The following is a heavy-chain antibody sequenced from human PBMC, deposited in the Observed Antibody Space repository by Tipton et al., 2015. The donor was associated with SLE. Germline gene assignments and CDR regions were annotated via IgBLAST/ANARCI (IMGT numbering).Heavy chain of an antibody. CDR3: ARGDRTHDAFDI. V-gene: IGHV1-46*01. Sequence: QSGAEVKKPGASVKVSCKASGYTFTSYYMHWVRQAPGQGLEWMGIINPSGGSTSYAQTFQDRVTMTRDTSKSTVYMELSSLRSEDTAVYYCARGDRTHDAFDIWGQGTMVTVSP. CDR1: GYTFTSYY. CDR2: INPSGGST. J-gene: IGHJ3*02.